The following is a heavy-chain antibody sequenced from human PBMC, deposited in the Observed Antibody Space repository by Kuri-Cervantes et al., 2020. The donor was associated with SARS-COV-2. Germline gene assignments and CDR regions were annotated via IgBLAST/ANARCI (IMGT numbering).Heavy chain of an antibody. J-gene: IGHJ4*02. Sequence: GESLKISCAASGFTSSDYAMNWVRQAPGKGLEWVSSMSSGGAYIYHADSVQGRFTISRDNAKNSLYLQMNSLRAEDTAVYYCASQIGIFWNWGQGTLVTVSS. CDR2: MSSGGAYI. CDR1: GFTSSDYA. D-gene: IGHD3-3*01. V-gene: IGHV3-21*01. CDR3: ASQIGIFWN.